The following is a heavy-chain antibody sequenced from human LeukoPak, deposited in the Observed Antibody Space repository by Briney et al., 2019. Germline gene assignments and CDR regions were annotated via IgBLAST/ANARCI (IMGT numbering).Heavy chain of an antibody. CDR3: ARELTHTLWFGESILPGYYGMDV. V-gene: IGHV1-69*06. CDR2: ISPIFGTA. Sequence: ASVKVSCKASGGTFTSYAISWVRQAPGQGLEWKGGISPIFGTANYAQKFQGRVTITADKSTSTAYMELSSLRSEDTAVYYCARELTHTLWFGESILPGYYGMDVWGKGTTVTVSS. CDR1: GGTFTSYA. J-gene: IGHJ6*04. D-gene: IGHD3-10*01.